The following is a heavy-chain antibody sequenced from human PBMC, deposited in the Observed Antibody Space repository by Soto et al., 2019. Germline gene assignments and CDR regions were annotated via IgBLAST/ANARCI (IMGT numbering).Heavy chain of an antibody. CDR2: IWYDGSNK. CDR1: GFTFSSYG. CDR3: ARDPGSGWPIDY. J-gene: IGHJ4*02. Sequence: GGSLRLSCAASGFTFSSYGMHWVRQAPGKGLEWVAVIWYDGSNKYYADSVKGRFTISRDNSKNTLYLQMNSLRAEDTAVYYCARDPGSGWPIDYWGQGTLVTVSS. V-gene: IGHV3-33*01. D-gene: IGHD6-19*01.